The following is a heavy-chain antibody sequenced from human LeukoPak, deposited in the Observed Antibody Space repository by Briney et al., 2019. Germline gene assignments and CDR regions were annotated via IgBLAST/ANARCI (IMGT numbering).Heavy chain of an antibody. CDR3: TTVGYGSGSSSFGDYFDY. Sequence: RGSLRLSCAASGFTFSNARMSWVRQAPGKGLDYIGRIKSKTDGGTTDYAAPVKGRFTISRDDSKNTLYLQMNSLKSEDTAVYYCTTVGYGSGSSSFGDYFDYWGQGTLVTVSS. CDR1: GFTFSNAR. D-gene: IGHD3-10*01. J-gene: IGHJ4*02. CDR2: IKSKTDGGTT. V-gene: IGHV3-15*01.